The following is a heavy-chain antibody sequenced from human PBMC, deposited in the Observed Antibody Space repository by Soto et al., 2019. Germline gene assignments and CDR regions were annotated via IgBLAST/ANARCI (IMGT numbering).Heavy chain of an antibody. J-gene: IGHJ5*02. CDR2: IYYSGST. V-gene: IGHV4-39*01. CDR1: GGSISSSSYY. Sequence: SETLSLTCTVSGGSISSSSYYWGWIRQPPGKGLEWIGSIYYSGSTYYNPSLKSRVTISVDTSKNQFSLKLSSVTAADTAVYYCARSKWELLLDWFDPWGQGTLVTVSS. CDR3: ARSKWELLLDWFDP. D-gene: IGHD1-26*01.